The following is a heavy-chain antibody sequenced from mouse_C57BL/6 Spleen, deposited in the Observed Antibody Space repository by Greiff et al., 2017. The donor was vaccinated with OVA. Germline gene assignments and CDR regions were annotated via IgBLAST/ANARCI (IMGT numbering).Heavy chain of an antibody. Sequence: QVQLQQSGAELARPGASVKLSCKASGYTFTSYGISWVKQRTGQGLEWIGELYPRSGNTYYNEKFKGKATLTADKSSSTAYMELRSLTSEDSAVYFCAKREVDDYDEGFAYWGQGTLVTVSA. CDR1: GYTFTSYG. V-gene: IGHV1-81*01. D-gene: IGHD2-4*01. CDR2: LYPRSGNT. J-gene: IGHJ3*01. CDR3: AKREVDDYDEGFAY.